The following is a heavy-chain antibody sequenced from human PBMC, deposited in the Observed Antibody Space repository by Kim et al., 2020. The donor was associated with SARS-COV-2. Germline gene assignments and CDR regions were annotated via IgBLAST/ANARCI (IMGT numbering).Heavy chain of an antibody. D-gene: IGHD6-13*01. Sequence: ASVKVSCKASGYTFTSYAMHWVRQAPGQRLEWMGWINAGNGNTKYSQKFQGRVTITRDTSASTAYMELSSLRSEDTAVYYCARGGGAAAVGSYRTPSWFDPWGQGTLVTVSS. J-gene: IGHJ5*02. CDR1: GYTFTSYA. CDR3: ARGGGAAAVGSYRTPSWFDP. V-gene: IGHV1-3*01. CDR2: INAGNGNT.